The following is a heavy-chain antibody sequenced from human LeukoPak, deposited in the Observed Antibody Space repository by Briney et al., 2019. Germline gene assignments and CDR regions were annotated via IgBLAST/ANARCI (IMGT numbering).Heavy chain of an antibody. CDR3: ARRNAFEI. CDR1: GFTFSSHS. CDR2: ISPSGDST. Sequence: GGSLRLSCAASGFTFSSHSMSWVRQPPGEGLEWVAAISPSGDSTTYRDSVKGQFTISRDNAKNSLYLQMNSLRAEDTAVYYCARRNAFEIWGQGTMVTVSS. J-gene: IGHJ3*02. V-gene: IGHV3-23*01.